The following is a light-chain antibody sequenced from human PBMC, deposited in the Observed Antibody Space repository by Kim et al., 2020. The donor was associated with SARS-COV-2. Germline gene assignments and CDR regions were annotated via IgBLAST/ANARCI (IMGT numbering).Light chain of an antibody. J-gene: IGLJ3*02. CDR3: SSYTSSSSRV. V-gene: IGLV2-14*03. Sequence: GQSITFSCAGTSSDVGGYDYVSWYQQHPGKVPKLMIYDVTNRPSGVSNRFSGSKSGNTASLTISGLQAEDEADYYCSSYTSSSSRVFGGGTQLTVL. CDR2: DVT. CDR1: SSDVGGYDY.